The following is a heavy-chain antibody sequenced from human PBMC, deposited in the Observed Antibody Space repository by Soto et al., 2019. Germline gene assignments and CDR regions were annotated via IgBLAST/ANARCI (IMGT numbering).Heavy chain of an antibody. V-gene: IGHV3-74*01. CDR1: GFTFSSYW. CDR3: ARDEYYDFWSGYYGRAFDI. J-gene: IGHJ3*02. CDR2: INSDGSST. Sequence: GGSLRLSCAASGFTFSSYWMHWVRQAPGKGLVWVSRINSDGSSTSYADSVKGRFTISRDNAKNTLYLQMNSLRAEDTAVYYCARDEYYDFWSGYYGRAFDIWGQGTMVTVSS. D-gene: IGHD3-3*01.